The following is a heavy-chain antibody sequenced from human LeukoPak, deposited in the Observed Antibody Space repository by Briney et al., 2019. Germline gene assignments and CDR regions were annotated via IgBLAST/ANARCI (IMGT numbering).Heavy chain of an antibody. Sequence: SETLSLTCTVSGGSISSYYWSWIRQPPGKGLEWIGYIYYSGSANYNPSLKSRVTISVDTSKNQFSLKVSSVTAADTAVYYCASNYYGSGSLDYWGQGNLVTVSS. J-gene: IGHJ4*02. CDR3: ASNYYGSGSLDY. D-gene: IGHD3-10*01. CDR2: IYYSGSA. CDR1: GGSISSYY. V-gene: IGHV4-59*08.